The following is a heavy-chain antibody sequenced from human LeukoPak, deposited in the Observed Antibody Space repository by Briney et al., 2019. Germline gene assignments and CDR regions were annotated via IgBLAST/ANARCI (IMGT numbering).Heavy chain of an antibody. D-gene: IGHD3-3*02. CDR1: IFTNSDLY. CDR2: TRNKADSYTT. Sequence: GVSERLLCAASIFTNSDLYMVWVRRAPGKGLEWVGRTRNKADSYTTYYAASVKGRFTISRDDSKNSLYLQMNSLKAEDTAVYYCSRHFFSEWGQGTLVTVSS. J-gene: IGHJ4*02. V-gene: IGHV3-72*01. CDR3: SRHFFSE.